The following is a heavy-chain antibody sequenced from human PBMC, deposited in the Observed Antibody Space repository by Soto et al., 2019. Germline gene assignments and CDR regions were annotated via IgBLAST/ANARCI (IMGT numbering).Heavy chain of an antibody. CDR3: ARDRIAVAGNPEYFQH. Sequence: EVQLVESGGGLVQPGGSLRLSCAASGFTVSSNYMSWVRQAPGKGLEWVSVIYSGGSTYYADSVKGRFTISRDNSKNTLYIQMNSLRAEDTAVYYCARDRIAVAGNPEYFQHWGQGTLVTVPS. D-gene: IGHD6-19*01. CDR2: IYSGGST. J-gene: IGHJ1*01. V-gene: IGHV3-66*01. CDR1: GFTVSSNY.